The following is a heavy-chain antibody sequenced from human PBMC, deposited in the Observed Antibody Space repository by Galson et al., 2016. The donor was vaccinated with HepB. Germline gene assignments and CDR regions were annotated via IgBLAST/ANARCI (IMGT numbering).Heavy chain of an antibody. CDR1: GFALSSYS. J-gene: IGHJ2*01. D-gene: IGHD2/OR15-2a*01. V-gene: IGHV3-48*02. CDR3: ARILYSEDNDWFFDL. Sequence: SLRLPCAASGFALSSYSMSWVRQAPGKGLEWVSYITSDSSSIRYADSVKGRFTISRDNAKKSLYLQMRSLRDEDTAVYYCARILYSEDNDWFFDLWGRGALVTVSS. CDR2: ITSDSSSI.